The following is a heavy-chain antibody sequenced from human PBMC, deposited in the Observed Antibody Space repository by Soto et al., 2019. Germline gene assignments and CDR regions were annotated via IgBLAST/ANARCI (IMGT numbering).Heavy chain of an antibody. V-gene: IGHV3-7*01. CDR2: IKQDGSEK. J-gene: IGHJ4*02. D-gene: IGHD5-12*01. CDR3: ARVLGGYSGYDYGGDY. CDR1: GFTFSSYW. Sequence: EVQLVESGGGLVQPEGSLRLSCAASGFTFSSYWMSWVRQAPGKGLEWVANIKQDGSEKYYVDSVKGRFTISRDNAKNSLYLQMNSLRAEDTAVYYCARVLGGYSGYDYGGDYWGQGTLVTVSS.